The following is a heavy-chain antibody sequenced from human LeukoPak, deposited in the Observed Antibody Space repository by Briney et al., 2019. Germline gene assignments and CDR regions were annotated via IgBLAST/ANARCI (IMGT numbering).Heavy chain of an antibody. Sequence: SETLSLTCAVSGGSISSGGYSWSWIRQPPGKGLEWIGYIYHSGSTYYNPSLKSRVTISVDRSKNQFSLKLSSVTAADTAVYYCARGSFYGSGNWFDPWGQGTLVTVSS. CDR3: ARGSFYGSGNWFDP. D-gene: IGHD3-10*01. CDR2: IYHSGST. J-gene: IGHJ5*02. V-gene: IGHV4-30-2*01. CDR1: GGSISSGGYS.